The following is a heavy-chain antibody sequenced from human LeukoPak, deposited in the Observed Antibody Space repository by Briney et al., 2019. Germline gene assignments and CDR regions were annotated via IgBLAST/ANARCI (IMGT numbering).Heavy chain of an antibody. CDR3: ARQLTERFCY. CDR2: ISNSGRI. D-gene: IGHD2-15*01. Sequence: GGSLRLSCAASGFTFSSYWMHWVRQAPGKGLEWVSDISNSGRIHYTDSVKGRFTISRDNNKGILYLQMDNLRVEDTAIYFCARQLTERFCYWGQGTLVTVSS. CDR1: GFTFSSYW. V-gene: IGHV3-66*04. J-gene: IGHJ1*01.